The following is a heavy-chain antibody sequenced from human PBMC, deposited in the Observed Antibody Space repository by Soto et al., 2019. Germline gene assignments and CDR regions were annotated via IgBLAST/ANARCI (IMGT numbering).Heavy chain of an antibody. V-gene: IGHV4-31*03. CDR1: GGSISSGGYY. CDR3: ARDRMAAARYYGMDV. CDR2: IYYSGST. Sequence: SETLSLTCTVSGGSISSGGYYWSWIRQHPGKGLEWIGYIYYSGSTYYNPSLKSRVTISVDTSKNQFSLKLSSVTAADTAVYYCARDRMAAARYYGMDVGGQGTTV. J-gene: IGHJ6*02. D-gene: IGHD6-13*01.